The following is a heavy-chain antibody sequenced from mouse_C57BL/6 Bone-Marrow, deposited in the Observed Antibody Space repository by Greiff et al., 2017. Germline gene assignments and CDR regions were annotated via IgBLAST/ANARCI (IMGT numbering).Heavy chain of an antibody. J-gene: IGHJ4*01. Sequence: VQLQQSGPVLVKPGASVKMSCKASGYTFTDYYMNWVKQSHGKSLEWIGVINPYNGGTSYNQKFKGKATLTVDKSSNTAYMELNSLTSEDSAVYYCAGDGYYGNAMDYWGQGTSVTVSS. CDR1: GYTFTDYY. D-gene: IGHD2-3*01. CDR3: AGDGYYGNAMDY. V-gene: IGHV1-19*01. CDR2: INPYNGGT.